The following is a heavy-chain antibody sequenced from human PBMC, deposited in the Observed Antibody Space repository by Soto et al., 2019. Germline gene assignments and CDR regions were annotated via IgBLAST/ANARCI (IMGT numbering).Heavy chain of an antibody. Sequence: QVQLQQWGAGLLKPSETLSLTCAVYGGSFSGYYWSWIRQPPGKGLEWIGEINHSGSTNYNPSLKRRVTISVDTSKNQFSLKLSSVTAADTAVYYCATCSGSLIPPDYWGQGTLVTVSS. V-gene: IGHV4-34*01. CDR3: ATCSGSLIPPDY. D-gene: IGHD3-10*02. CDR2: INHSGST. J-gene: IGHJ4*02. CDR1: GGSFSGYY.